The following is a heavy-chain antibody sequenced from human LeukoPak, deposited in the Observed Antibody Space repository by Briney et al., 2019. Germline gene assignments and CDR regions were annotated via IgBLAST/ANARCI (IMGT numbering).Heavy chain of an antibody. V-gene: IGHV4-4*07. CDR3: ARGRYCSADICSGGDAFDI. CDR1: GGSTNNYY. J-gene: IGHJ3*02. Sequence: PSETLSLTCTGSGGSTNNYYWSWLRQPAGKGLEWMGRIYTRGSTNYNPSLKSRVTMSVDTSKNQFSLKLSSVTAADTAVYYCARGRYCSADICSGGDAFDIWGQGTMVSVSS. D-gene: IGHD2-15*01. CDR2: IYTRGST.